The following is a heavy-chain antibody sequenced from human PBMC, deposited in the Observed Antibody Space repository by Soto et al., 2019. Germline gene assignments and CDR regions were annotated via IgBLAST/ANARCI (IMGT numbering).Heavy chain of an antibody. CDR2: IIPMFGTA. CDR3: ARGVHYDTSGYYYFY. J-gene: IGHJ4*02. CDR1: GGTFNNCA. D-gene: IGHD3-22*01. Sequence: AASVKVSCKASGGTFNNCAISWVRQAPGQGLEWMGGIIPMFGTANYAQKFQGRVTITADESTSTAYMELRSLRSEDTAVYYCARGVHYDTSGYYYFYWGQGTLVTVS. V-gene: IGHV1-69*13.